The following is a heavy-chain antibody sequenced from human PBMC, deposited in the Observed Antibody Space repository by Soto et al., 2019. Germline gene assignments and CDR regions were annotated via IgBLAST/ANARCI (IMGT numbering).Heavy chain of an antibody. CDR1: AYTFTTYY. Sequence: GASVKVSCKASAYTFTTYYMHWVRQAPGQGIEWMGLINPSGGSTNYAQKFQGRVTMTRDTSTSTVYMELSSLRFEDTAVYYCARAPYGVSGRVYFDYWGQGTLVTVSS. CDR2: INPSGGST. J-gene: IGHJ4*02. CDR3: ARAPYGVSGRVYFDY. D-gene: IGHD2-8*01. V-gene: IGHV1-46*01.